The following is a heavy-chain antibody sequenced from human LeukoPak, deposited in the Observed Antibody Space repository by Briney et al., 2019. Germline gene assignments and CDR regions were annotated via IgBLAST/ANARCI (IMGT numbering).Heavy chain of an antibody. D-gene: IGHD6-19*01. CDR3: ALYSSGWNFDY. CDR1: GYTFTSYG. Sequence: ASVKVSCKASGYTFTSYGINWVRQAPGQGLEWMGWISAYNGHTNYAQNLQGRVTMTTDTSMNTAYMELRSLRSDDTAVYYCALYSSGWNFDYWGQGTLVTVSS. V-gene: IGHV1-18*01. J-gene: IGHJ4*02. CDR2: ISAYNGHT.